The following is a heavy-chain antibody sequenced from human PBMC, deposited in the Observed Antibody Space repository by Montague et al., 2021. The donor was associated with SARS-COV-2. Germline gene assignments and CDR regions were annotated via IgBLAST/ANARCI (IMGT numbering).Heavy chain of an antibody. CDR2: ISSSGGGSTK. CDR1: GFIFSSYE. J-gene: IGHJ6*02. CDR3: ARDRDWDDWCGMDV. Sequence: SLRLSLAASGFIFSSYEMNWVRQAPGKGLEWISYISSSGGGSTKHYTDSVKGRFTISRDNAKNSLYLQMNSLRVEDTAIYYCARDRDWDDWCGMDVWGQGTTVTVS. D-gene: IGHD2-21*01. V-gene: IGHV3-48*03.